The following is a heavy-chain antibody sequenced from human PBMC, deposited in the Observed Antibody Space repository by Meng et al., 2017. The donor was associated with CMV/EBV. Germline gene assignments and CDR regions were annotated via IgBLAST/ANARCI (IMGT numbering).Heavy chain of an antibody. Sequence: GESLKISCAASGFTFSSYSMNWVRQAPGQGLEWVSSISSSSSYIYYADSVKGRFTISRDNAKNSLYLQMNSLRAEDTAVYYCARGNDFWSGPDDYWGQGTLVTVSS. CDR3: ARGNDFWSGPDDY. J-gene: IGHJ4*02. D-gene: IGHD3-3*01. CDR2: ISSSSSYI. CDR1: GFTFSSYS. V-gene: IGHV3-21*01.